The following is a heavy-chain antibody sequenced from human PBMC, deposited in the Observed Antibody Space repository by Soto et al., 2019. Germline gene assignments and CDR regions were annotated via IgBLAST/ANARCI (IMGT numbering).Heavy chain of an antibody. J-gene: IGHJ1*01. CDR3: ATSSQNKYYYDSSGYTSAEYFQH. CDR2: ISGSGGST. Sequence: LRRSCSASGFTFSSYAMSWVRQAPGKGLEWVSAISGSGGSTYYADSVKGRFTISRDNSKNTLYLQMNSLRAEDTAVYYCATSSQNKYYYDSSGYTSAEYFQHWGQGTLVTVSS. CDR1: GFTFSSYA. D-gene: IGHD3-22*01. V-gene: IGHV3-23*01.